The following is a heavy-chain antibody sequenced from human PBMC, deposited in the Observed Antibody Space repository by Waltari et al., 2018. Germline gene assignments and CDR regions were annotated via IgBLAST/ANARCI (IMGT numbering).Heavy chain of an antibody. D-gene: IGHD4-17*01. J-gene: IGHJ3*01. CDR1: GFIFSRHG. Sequence: VQLLESGGGVVQPGGSLRLSCSASGFIFSRHGFHWVRQIPGKGLEWLAFISFDGKKIFDADSVRGRFTISRDNSNNIVFLQMNSLRPEDSGVYFCAKDGDYSLTEYDAFDVWGQGTVVTVSP. CDR3: AKDGDYSLTEYDAFDV. CDR2: ISFDGKKI. V-gene: IGHV3-30*02.